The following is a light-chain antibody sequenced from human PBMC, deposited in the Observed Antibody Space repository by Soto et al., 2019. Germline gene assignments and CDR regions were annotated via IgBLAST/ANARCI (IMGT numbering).Light chain of an antibody. CDR3: SSYAGSNNFV. CDR1: SSDIVGYYY. V-gene: IGLV2-8*01. Sequence: QSALTQPPSASGSPGQSVTVSCTGTSSDIVGYYYVSWYQQHPGKAPKLIIYEVTKRPSGVPDRFSGSKSGNTASLTVSWLQAEDEADYYCSSYAGSNNFVFGAGTKVTVL. J-gene: IGLJ1*01. CDR2: EVT.